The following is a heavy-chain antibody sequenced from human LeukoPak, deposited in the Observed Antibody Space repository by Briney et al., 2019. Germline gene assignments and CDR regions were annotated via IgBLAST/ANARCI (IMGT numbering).Heavy chain of an antibody. V-gene: IGHV3-30-3*01. Sequence: QSGGSLRLSCAASGFTFSSYAMHWVRQAPGKGLEWVAVISYDGSNKYYADSVKGRFTISRDNSKNTLYLQMNSLRAEDTAVYYCAREIVGAAFDYWGQGTLVIVSS. CDR1: GFTFSSYA. CDR2: ISYDGSNK. J-gene: IGHJ4*02. CDR3: AREIVGAAFDY. D-gene: IGHD1-26*01.